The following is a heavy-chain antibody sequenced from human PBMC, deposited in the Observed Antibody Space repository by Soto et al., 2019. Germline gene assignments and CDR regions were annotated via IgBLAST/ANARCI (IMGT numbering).Heavy chain of an antibody. CDR1: GGSIRSVGYY. CDR3: ARGGRRSPGMDV. J-gene: IGHJ6*02. V-gene: IGHV4-31*03. Sequence: SESLSLTCTVSGGSIRSVGYYWSWIRQHPGKGLEWIGYIYYSGSTYYNPSLKSRVTISVDTSKNQFSLKLSSVTAADTAVYYCARGGRRSPGMDVWGQGTTVT. CDR2: IYYSGST.